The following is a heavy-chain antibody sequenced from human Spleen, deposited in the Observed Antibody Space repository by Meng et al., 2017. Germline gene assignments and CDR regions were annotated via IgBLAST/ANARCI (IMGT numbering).Heavy chain of an antibody. D-gene: IGHD4-11*01. CDR3: AKDSRVYSNLGGMDV. Sequence: GESLKISCAASGFTLTTYAMSWVRQAPGKGLEWVSAISRARSAGNTYYADSVKGRFTISRDNSKNTLYLQMNSLRAEDTAVYYCAKDSRVYSNLGGMDVWGQGTTVTVSS. J-gene: IGHJ6*02. CDR2: ISRARSAGNT. CDR1: GFTLTTYA. V-gene: IGHV3-23*01.